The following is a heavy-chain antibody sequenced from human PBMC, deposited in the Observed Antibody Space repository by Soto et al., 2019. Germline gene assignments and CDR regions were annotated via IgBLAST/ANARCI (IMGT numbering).Heavy chain of an antibody. CDR2: INPSGGST. CDR3: ARDQVGVPVAKPGRCYYYGMDV. CDR1: GYTFTSYY. D-gene: IGHD2-2*01. V-gene: IGHV1-46*01. Sequence: ALVKVSCKASGYTFTSYYMHWVRQAPGQGLEWMGIINPSGGSTSYAQKFQGRVTMTRDTSTSTVYMELSSLRSEDTAVYYCARDQVGVPVAKPGRCYYYGMDVWGQGTTVTVSS. J-gene: IGHJ6*02.